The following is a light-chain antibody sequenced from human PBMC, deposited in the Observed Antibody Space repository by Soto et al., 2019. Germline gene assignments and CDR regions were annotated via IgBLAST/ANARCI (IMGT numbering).Light chain of an antibody. CDR2: LNSDGSH. J-gene: IGLJ2*01. CDR1: SGHSSYA. V-gene: IGLV4-69*01. Sequence: QLVLTQSPSASASLGASVKLTCTLSSGHSSYAIAWHQQQPEKGPRYLMKLNSDGSHSKGDGIPDRFSGSSSGAERYLTISSLQSEDEADYYCQIWGTGIHVVFGGGTKLTVL. CDR3: QIWGTGIHVV.